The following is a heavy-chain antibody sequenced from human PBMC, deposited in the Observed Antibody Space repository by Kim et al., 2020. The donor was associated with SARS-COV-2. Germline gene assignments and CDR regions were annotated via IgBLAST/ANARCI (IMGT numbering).Heavy chain of an antibody. J-gene: IGHJ4*02. Sequence: ASVKVSCKASGYTFTSYAMHWVRQAPGQRLEWMGWINAGNGNTKYSQKFQGRVTITRDTSASTAYMELSSLRSEDTAVYYCARVEDPQLYFSGSYGYWGQGTLVTVSS. V-gene: IGHV1-3*01. D-gene: IGHD1-26*01. CDR3: ARVEDPQLYFSGSYGY. CDR1: GYTFTSYA. CDR2: INAGNGNT.